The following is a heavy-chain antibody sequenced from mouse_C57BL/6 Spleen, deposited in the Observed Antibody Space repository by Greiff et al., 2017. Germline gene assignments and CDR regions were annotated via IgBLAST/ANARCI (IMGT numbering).Heavy chain of an antibody. D-gene: IGHD1-1*01. CDR3: ARPHYYGSSYPYYFDY. Sequence: QVQLQQSGAELVKPGASVKMSCKASGYTFTSYWITWVKQRPGQGLEWIGDIYPGSGSTNYNEKFKSKATLTVDTSSSTAYMQLSSLTSEDSAVYYCARPHYYGSSYPYYFDYWGQGTTLTVSS. V-gene: IGHV1-55*01. J-gene: IGHJ2*01. CDR2: IYPGSGST. CDR1: GYTFTSYW.